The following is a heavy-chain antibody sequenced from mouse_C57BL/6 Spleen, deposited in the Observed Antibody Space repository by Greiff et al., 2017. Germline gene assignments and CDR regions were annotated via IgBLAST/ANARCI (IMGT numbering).Heavy chain of an antibody. V-gene: IGHV1-7*01. CDR3: ARYDWDGEDY. D-gene: IGHD4-1*01. CDR1: GYTFTSYW. Sequence: VQLQQSGAELAKPGASVKLSCKASGYTFTSYWMHWVKQRPGQGLEWIGYINPSSGYTKYNQKFKDKATLTADKSSITAYMQLSSLTYEDSAVYYCARYDWDGEDYWGQGTTLTVSS. J-gene: IGHJ2*01. CDR2: INPSSGYT.